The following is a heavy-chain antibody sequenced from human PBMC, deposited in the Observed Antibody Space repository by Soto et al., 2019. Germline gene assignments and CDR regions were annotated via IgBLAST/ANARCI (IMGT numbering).Heavy chain of an antibody. CDR2: ISGSGGST. CDR1: GFTFSSYA. Sequence: GGSLRLSCAASGFTFSSYAMSWVRQAPGKGLEWVSAISGSGGSTYYADSVKGRFTTSRDNSKNTLYLQMNSLGAEDTAVYYCANGIVGATDGYFDYWGQGTLVTVSS. CDR3: ANGIVGATDGYFDY. D-gene: IGHD1-26*01. J-gene: IGHJ4*02. V-gene: IGHV3-23*01.